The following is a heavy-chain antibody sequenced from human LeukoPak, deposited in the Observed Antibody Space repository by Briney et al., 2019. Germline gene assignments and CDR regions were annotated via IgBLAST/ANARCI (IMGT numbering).Heavy chain of an antibody. D-gene: IGHD6-6*01. V-gene: IGHV4-59*01. J-gene: IGHJ4*02. Sequence: PSETLSLTCTVSGGSISSYYWSWIRQPPGKGLEWIGYIYYSGSTNYNPSLKSRVTISVDTSKNQFSLKLSSVTAADTAVYYCAREGSSSPFDYWGQGTLLTVSS. CDR2: IYYSGST. CDR3: AREGSSSPFDY. CDR1: GGSISSYY.